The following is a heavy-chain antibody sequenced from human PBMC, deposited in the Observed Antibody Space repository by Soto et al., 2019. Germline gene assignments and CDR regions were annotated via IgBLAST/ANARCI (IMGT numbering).Heavy chain of an antibody. D-gene: IGHD6-13*01. CDR1: GGSISSYY. J-gene: IGHJ4*02. CDR3: ARDRRIAAAGTKDYFDY. Sequence: QVQLQESGPGLVKPSETLSLTCTVSGGSISSYYWSWIRQPAGTGLEWIGRIYTSGSTNYNPSLKSRVTMSVDTSKNQFSLKLSSVTAADTAVYYCARDRRIAAAGTKDYFDYWGQGTLVTVSS. V-gene: IGHV4-4*07. CDR2: IYTSGST.